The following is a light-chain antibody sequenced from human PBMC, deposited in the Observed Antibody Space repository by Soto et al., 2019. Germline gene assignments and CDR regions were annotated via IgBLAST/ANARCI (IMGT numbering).Light chain of an antibody. V-gene: IGKV3-15*01. J-gene: IGKJ1*01. CDR1: ASVGNN. CDR2: DAS. Sequence: EAVLTQSPATLSVSPGERVTLSCRASASVGNNLAWYQQKPGQAPRLLIYDASTRATGVPPRFSGSGSETEFTITVSSLQSEDFAVYYCQDCAVWLTFGRGTKVEIK. CDR3: QDCAVWLT.